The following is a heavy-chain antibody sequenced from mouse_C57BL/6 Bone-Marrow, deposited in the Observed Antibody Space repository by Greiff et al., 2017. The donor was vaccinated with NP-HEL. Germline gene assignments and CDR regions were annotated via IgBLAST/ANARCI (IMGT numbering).Heavy chain of an antibody. CDR2: INPYNGGT. D-gene: IGHD2-3*01. V-gene: IGHV1-19*01. CDR1: GYTFTDYY. Sequence: VQLKQSGPVLVKPGASVKMSCKASGYTFTDYYMNWVKQSHGKSLEWIGVINPYNGGTSYNQKFKGKATLTVDKSSSTAYMELNSLTSEDSAVYYCARAVDGYYGYFDVGGTGTTVTVSA. J-gene: IGHJ1*03. CDR3: ARAVDGYYGYFDV.